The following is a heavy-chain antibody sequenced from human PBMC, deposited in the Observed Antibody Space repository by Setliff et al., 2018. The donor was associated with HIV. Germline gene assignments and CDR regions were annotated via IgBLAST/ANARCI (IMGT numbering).Heavy chain of an antibody. CDR3: ARSPSYRSSWEYYFDY. Sequence: SETLSLTCTVSGGSISGYHWKWLRQTPGKGLEWIGYIYTSRGTNYNHSLRTRVIISVDTSNQFSLKLSSVTAADAAVYYCARSPSYRSSWEYYFDYWGQGILVTVSS. J-gene: IGHJ4*02. V-gene: IGHV4-4*09. CDR1: GGSISGYH. D-gene: IGHD6-13*01. CDR2: IYTSRGT.